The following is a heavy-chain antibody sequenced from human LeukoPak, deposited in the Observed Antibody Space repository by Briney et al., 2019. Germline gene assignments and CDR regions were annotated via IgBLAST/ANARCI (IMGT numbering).Heavy chain of an antibody. Sequence: GGSLRLSCAASGFTFSSYWMSWVRQAPGKGLEWVANIKKDGSEKYYVDSVKGRFTISRENATNSLYLQMNSLRAEDTAVYYCARDEIGVTNRGNYYSYMDVWGKGTTVTVSS. D-gene: IGHD5-12*01. V-gene: IGHV3-7*01. CDR2: IKKDGSEK. CDR3: ARDEIGVTNRGNYYSYMDV. CDR1: GFTFSSYW. J-gene: IGHJ6*03.